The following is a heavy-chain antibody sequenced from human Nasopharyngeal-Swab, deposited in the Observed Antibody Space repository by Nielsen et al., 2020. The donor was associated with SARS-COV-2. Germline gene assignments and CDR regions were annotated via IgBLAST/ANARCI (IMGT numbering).Heavy chain of an antibody. CDR2: IWYDGSNK. V-gene: IGHV3-33*01. J-gene: IGHJ6*02. CDR1: GFTFSSYG. D-gene: IGHD3-22*01. CDR3: ARDHYYYDSSNYYYGMDV. Sequence: GESLKISCAASGFTFSSYGMHWVRQAPGKGLEWVAVIWYDGSNKYYADSVKGRFTISRDNSKNTLYLQMNSLRAEDTAVYYCARDHYYYDSSNYYYGMDVWGQGTTVTVSS.